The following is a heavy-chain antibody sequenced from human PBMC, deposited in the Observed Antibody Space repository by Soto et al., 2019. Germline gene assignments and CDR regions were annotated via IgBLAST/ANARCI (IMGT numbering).Heavy chain of an antibody. CDR3: ARLSSSSNSEL. V-gene: IGHV3-23*01. J-gene: IGHJ1*01. CDR2: LCASGGCA. Sequence: GESLKISCAASGFTFSTYAMTWVRQAPGKGLEWVSALCASGGCAFYAFSVKGRFTISRDNSKSTLHLQMNSLRAEDTAVYYCARLSSSSNSELWGQGTQVTVSS. D-gene: IGHD4-4*01. CDR1: GFTFSTYA.